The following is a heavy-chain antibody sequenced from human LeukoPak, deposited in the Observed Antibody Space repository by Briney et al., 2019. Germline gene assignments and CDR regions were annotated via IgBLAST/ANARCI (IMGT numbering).Heavy chain of an antibody. CDR1: GFTFSSYG. D-gene: IGHD5-18*01. Sequence: PGGSLRLSCAASGFTFSSYGMHWVRQAPGKGLEWVAVISYDGSNKYYADSVRGRFTISRDNSKNTLYLQMNSLRAEDTAVYYCARDGGYSYGFRWDQTQPFDYWGQGTLVTVSS. CDR2: ISYDGSNK. CDR3: ARDGGYSYGFRWDQTQPFDY. J-gene: IGHJ4*02. V-gene: IGHV3-30*19.